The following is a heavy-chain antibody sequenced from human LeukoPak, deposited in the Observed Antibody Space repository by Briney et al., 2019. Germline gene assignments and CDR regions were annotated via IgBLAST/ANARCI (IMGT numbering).Heavy chain of an antibody. D-gene: IGHD6-19*01. Sequence: SETLSLTCTVSGYSISSGYYWGWIRQPPGKGLEWIGSIYHSGSTYYNPSLKSRVAISVDTSKNQFSLKLSSVTAADTAVYYCAGGRAVSINWGQGTLVTVSS. V-gene: IGHV4-38-2*02. CDR1: GYSISSGYY. J-gene: IGHJ4*02. CDR2: IYHSGST. CDR3: AGGRAVSIN.